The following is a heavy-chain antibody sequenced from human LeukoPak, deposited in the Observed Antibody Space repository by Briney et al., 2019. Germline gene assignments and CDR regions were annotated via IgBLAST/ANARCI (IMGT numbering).Heavy chain of an antibody. CDR3: ARFVVVAATRGLTWFDP. Sequence: SGTLSLTCAVSGGSISSGSWWGWIRQPPGKGLEWIGEIHHSGSTNYNPSLKSRVTLSVDKSKNQLSLKLSSVTAADTAVYYCARFVVVAATRGLTWFDPWGQGTLVTVSS. V-gene: IGHV4-4*02. J-gene: IGHJ5*02. CDR1: GGSISSGSW. D-gene: IGHD2-15*01. CDR2: IHHSGST.